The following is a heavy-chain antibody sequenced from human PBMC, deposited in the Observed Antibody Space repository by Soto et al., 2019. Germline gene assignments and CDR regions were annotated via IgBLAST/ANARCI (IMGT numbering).Heavy chain of an antibody. CDR3: ARDLRYCSSTRCLYGMDV. D-gene: IGHD2-2*01. CDR2: IYSGGST. Sequence: PGGSLRLSCAASGFTVSSNYMSWVRQAPGKGLEWVSVIYSGGSTYYADSVKGRFTISRDNSKNTLYLQMNSLRAEDTAVYYCARDLRYCSSTRCLYGMDVWGQGTTVTVSS. J-gene: IGHJ6*02. CDR1: GFTVSSNY. V-gene: IGHV3-53*01.